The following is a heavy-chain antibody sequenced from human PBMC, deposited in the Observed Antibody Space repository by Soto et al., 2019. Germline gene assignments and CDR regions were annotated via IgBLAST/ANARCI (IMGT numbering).Heavy chain of an antibody. D-gene: IGHD3-3*01. J-gene: IGHJ6*02. V-gene: IGHV6-1*01. CDR3: ARDPSYYDFWSGYMGLGYYYYGMDV. CDR1: GDSVSINSAA. Sequence: SQTLSLTCAISGDSVSINSAAWNLIRQSPSRGLEWLGRTYYRSKWYNDYAVSVKSRITINPDTSKNQFSLQLNSVTPEDTAVYYCARDPSYYDFWSGYMGLGYYYYGMDVWGQGTTVTVS. CDR2: TYYRSKWYN.